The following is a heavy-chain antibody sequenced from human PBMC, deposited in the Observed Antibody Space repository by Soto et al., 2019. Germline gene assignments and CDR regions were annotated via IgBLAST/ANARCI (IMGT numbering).Heavy chain of an antibody. Sequence: SETLSLTCTVSGGSISSGGYYWSWIRQHPGKGLEWIGYIYYSGSTYYNPSLKSRVTISVDTSKNQFSLKLSSVTAADTAVYYCARSHVGTPLQEEVDYFDYWGQGTLVTVSS. J-gene: IGHJ4*02. CDR2: IYYSGST. CDR3: ARSHVGTPLQEEVDYFDY. V-gene: IGHV4-31*03. D-gene: IGHD1-1*01. CDR1: GGSISSGGYY.